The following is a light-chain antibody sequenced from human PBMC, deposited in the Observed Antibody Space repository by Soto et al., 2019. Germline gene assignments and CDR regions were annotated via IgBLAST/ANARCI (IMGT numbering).Light chain of an antibody. Sequence: EIVLMQSPXTLSLSPGERATLSCRASQTVRANYLAWYQQKPGQAPRLLIYGASVRAAGISDXFXXXXXXXXXXXXISRLEPEDSAVYYCQRYGSSPMYTFGQGTKLEXK. J-gene: IGKJ2*01. CDR1: QTVRANY. CDR2: GAS. CDR3: QRYGSSPMYT. V-gene: IGKV3-20*01.